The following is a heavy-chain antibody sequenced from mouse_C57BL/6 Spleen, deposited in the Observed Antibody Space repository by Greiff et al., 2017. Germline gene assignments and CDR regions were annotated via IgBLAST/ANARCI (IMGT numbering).Heavy chain of an antibody. V-gene: IGHV1-5*01. CDR2: IYPGNSDT. J-gene: IGHJ1*03. D-gene: IGHD1-1*01. CDR3: TRPHGYYWYFDV. CDR1: GYTFTSYW. Sequence: VQLQQSGTVLARPGASVKMSCKTSGYTFTSYWMHWVKQRPGQGLEWIGAIYPGNSDTSYNQKFKGKAKLTAVTSASTAYMELSSLTNEASAVYYCTRPHGYYWYFDVWGTGTTVTVSS.